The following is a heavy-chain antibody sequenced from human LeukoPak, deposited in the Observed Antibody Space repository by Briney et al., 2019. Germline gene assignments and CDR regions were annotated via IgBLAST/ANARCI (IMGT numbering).Heavy chain of an antibody. CDR2: IIGSGGNI. CDR1: GFTFSSYA. J-gene: IGHJ3*02. V-gene: IGHV3-23*01. D-gene: IGHD3-10*01. Sequence: GGSLRLSCAPSGFTFSSYAMSWVRHAPGEGLGWVSAIIGSGGNIFYADSVEGRFSISRDNSKHTLYLQMNRLRAEDTAVYYFAKDLLLWFGESPRALDIWGQGTMVTVPS. CDR3: AKDLLLWFGESPRALDI.